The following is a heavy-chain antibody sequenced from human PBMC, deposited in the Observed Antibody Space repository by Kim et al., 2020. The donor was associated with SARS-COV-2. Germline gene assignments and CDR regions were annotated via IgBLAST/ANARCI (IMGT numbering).Heavy chain of an antibody. V-gene: IGHV4-59*08. D-gene: IGHD3-22*01. CDR1: GGSISSYY. Sequence: SETLSLTCTVSGGSISSYYWSWIRQPPGKGLEWIGYIYYSGSTNYNPSLKSRVTISVDTSKNQFALKLSTVTADDTAVYYCARLRRDYYDSSSYYRDAFDICGQGTIVTVSS. CDR3: ARLRRDYYDSSSYYRDAFDI. CDR2: IYYSGST. J-gene: IGHJ3*02.